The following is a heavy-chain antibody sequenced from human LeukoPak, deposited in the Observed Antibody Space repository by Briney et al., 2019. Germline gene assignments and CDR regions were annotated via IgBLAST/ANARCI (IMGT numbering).Heavy chain of an antibody. CDR3: ARIGLGYCSSTSCPSWFDP. D-gene: IGHD2-2*01. J-gene: IGHJ5*02. CDR1: GFTLSTYW. V-gene: IGHV3-7*03. CDR2: IKQDGSEK. Sequence: GGSLRLSCAASGFTLSTYWMSWVRQAPGKGLEWVANIKQDGSEKYYVDSVKGRFTISRDNAKNSLYLQMNSLRAEDTAVYYCARIGLGYCSSTSCPSWFDPWGQGTLVTVSS.